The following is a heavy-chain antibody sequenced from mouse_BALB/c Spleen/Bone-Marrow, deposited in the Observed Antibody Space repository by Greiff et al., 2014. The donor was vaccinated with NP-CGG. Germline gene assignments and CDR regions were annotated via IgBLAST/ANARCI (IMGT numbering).Heavy chain of an antibody. CDR3: TNGYDYYAMDY. Sequence: EVQLQQSGTVLARPGASVKMSCKASGYSFTSYWMHWVKQRPGQGLEWIGAIYPGNSDTSYNQKFKGKAKLTAVTFASTAYMELSSLTNEDSAVYYCTNGYDYYAMDYWGQGTSVTVSS. V-gene: IGHV1-5*01. D-gene: IGHD2-2*01. CDR1: GYSFTSYW. J-gene: IGHJ4*01. CDR2: IYPGNSDT.